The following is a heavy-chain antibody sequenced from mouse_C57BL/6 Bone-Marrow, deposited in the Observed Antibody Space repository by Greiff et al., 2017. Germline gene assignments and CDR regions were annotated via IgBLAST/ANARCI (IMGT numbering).Heavy chain of an antibody. CDR3: ARGGSYWDFDG. CDR2: ISYDGSN. D-gene: IGHD1-1*01. Sequence: DVKLQESGPGLVKPSQSLSLTCSVSGYSITSGYYWNWIRQFPGNKLEWMGYISYDGSNNYNPSLKNRSSITRDTSKYQYFLKLNSVTTEDTATYYCARGGSYWDFDGWGTGTTVTVSS. V-gene: IGHV3-6*01. J-gene: IGHJ1*03. CDR1: GYSITSGYY.